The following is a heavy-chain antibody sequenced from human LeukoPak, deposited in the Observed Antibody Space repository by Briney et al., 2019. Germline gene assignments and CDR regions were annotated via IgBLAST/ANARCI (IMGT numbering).Heavy chain of an antibody. J-gene: IGHJ4*02. CDR2: IYYSGST. CDR3: ARGRRSTGGDYYFDY. CDR1: GGSISSYY. Sequence: SETLSLTCTVSGGSISSYYWSWIRQPPGKGLEWIGYIYYSGSTNYNPSLKSRVTISVDTSKNQFSLKLSSVTAADTAVYYCARGRRSTGGDYYFDYWGQGTLVTVSS. D-gene: IGHD1-14*01. V-gene: IGHV4-59*01.